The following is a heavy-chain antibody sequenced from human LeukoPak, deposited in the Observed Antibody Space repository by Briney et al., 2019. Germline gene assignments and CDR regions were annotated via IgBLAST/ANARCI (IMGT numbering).Heavy chain of an antibody. CDR3: ARPLQGIVGATGFDY. CDR1: EYSFATYW. V-gene: IGHV5-51*01. D-gene: IGHD1-26*01. J-gene: IGHJ4*02. Sequence: GESLKISCQGSEYSFATYWIAWLRQMPGKGLECMGIIYPSDSDTRYRPSFQGQVTISADKSIKTAYLQWSSLKASDTALYYCARPLQGIVGATGFDYWGQGTLVTVSS. CDR2: IYPSDSDT.